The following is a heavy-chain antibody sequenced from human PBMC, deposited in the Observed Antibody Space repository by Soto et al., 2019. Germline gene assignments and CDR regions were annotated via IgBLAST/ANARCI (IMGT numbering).Heavy chain of an antibody. CDR3: ARQEQLEWGYYGMDV. D-gene: IGHD1-1*01. V-gene: IGHV5-51*01. J-gene: IGHJ6*02. CDR2: IYPGDSDT. Sequence: EVQLVQSGAEVKKPGESLKISCKGSGYSFTSYWIGWVRQMPGKGLEWMGIIYPGDSDTRYSPSFQGQVTISADKSIXTAYLQWSSLKASDTAMYYCARQEQLEWGYYGMDVWGQGTTVTVSS. CDR1: GYSFTSYW.